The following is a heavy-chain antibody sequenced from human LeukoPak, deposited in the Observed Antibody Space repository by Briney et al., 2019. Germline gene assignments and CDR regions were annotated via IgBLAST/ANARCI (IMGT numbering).Heavy chain of an antibody. CDR3: ARDSTQYSYGLDY. CDR1: GFTFSNAW. D-gene: IGHD5-18*01. Sequence: GGSLRLSCATSGFTFSNAWMNWVRQAPGKGLEWVGRIRSNSDGGTIDYAAPVKGRFTLSRDDSKTTLYLQMNSLRAEDTAVYYCARDSTQYSYGLDYWGQGTLVTVSS. V-gene: IGHV3-15*07. J-gene: IGHJ4*02. CDR2: IRSNSDGGTI.